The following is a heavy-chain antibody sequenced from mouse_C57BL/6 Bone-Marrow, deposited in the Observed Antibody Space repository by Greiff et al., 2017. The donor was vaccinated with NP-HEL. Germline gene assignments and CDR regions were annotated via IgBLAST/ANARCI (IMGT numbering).Heavy chain of an antibody. Sequence: VQLQQSDAELVKPGASVKISCKVSGYTFTDHTIHWMKQRPEQGLEWIGYIYPRDGSTKYNEKFKGKATLTVDKSSSTAYMQLNSLTSEDSSVYFCARHYYGSSWYFDDWGTGTTVTVSA. CDR1: GYTFTDHT. J-gene: IGHJ1*03. D-gene: IGHD1-1*01. V-gene: IGHV1-78*01. CDR3: ARHYYGSSWYFDD. CDR2: IYPRDGST.